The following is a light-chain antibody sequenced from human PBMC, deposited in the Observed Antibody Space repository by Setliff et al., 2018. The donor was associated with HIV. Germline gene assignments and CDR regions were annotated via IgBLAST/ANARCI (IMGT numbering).Light chain of an antibody. CDR1: QSVSSY. CDR3: QQRSNWPLT. J-gene: IGKJ4*01. CDR2: DAS. Sequence: TLSLSPGERATLSCRASQSVSSYLAWYQQKPGQAPRLLIYDASNRATGIPARFSGSGSGTDFTLTISSLEPEDFAVYYCQQRSNWPLTFGGGTRWIS. V-gene: IGKV3-11*01.